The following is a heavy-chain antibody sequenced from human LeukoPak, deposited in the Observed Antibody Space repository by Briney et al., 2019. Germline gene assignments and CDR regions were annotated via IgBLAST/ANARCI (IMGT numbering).Heavy chain of an antibody. Sequence: SETLSLTCSVSGASISSYYWSWIRQPPGKGLEWIGYIYYSGSTNYNPSLRSRVTMSVDTSKNQFSLKLTSVTAADTAVYYCARSYDSSGLLGYWGQGTLVTVSS. D-gene: IGHD3-22*01. V-gene: IGHV4-59*01. CDR1: GASISSYY. J-gene: IGHJ4*02. CDR3: ARSYDSSGLLGY. CDR2: IYYSGST.